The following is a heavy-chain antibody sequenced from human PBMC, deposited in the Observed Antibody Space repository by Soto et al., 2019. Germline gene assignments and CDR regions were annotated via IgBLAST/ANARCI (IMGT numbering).Heavy chain of an antibody. Sequence: PGGSLRLSCAASGFTFSDAWMSWVRQAPGKGLEWVGRIKSKADGGATDFAAPVKGRFSISGDDSKNTLYLQMNNLKTEDTAVYFCTTDNTFGATSHKFHHWGQGNLVTVSS. J-gene: IGHJ1*01. CDR2: IKSKADGGAT. D-gene: IGHD3-16*01. CDR3: TTDNTFGATSHKFHH. CDR1: GFTFSDAW. V-gene: IGHV3-15*01.